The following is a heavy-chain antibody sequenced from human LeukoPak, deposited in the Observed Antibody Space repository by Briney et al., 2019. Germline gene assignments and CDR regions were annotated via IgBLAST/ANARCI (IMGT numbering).Heavy chain of an antibody. V-gene: IGHV3-48*01. Sequence: GGSLRLSCAASGFTFSSYSMNWVRQAPGKGLEWVSYISSSSSTIYYADSVKGRFTISRDNAKNSLYLQMNSLRAEDTAVYYCARDIRYCSSTSCYQLYGMDVWGQGTTVTVSS. CDR3: ARDIRYCSSTSCYQLYGMDV. CDR2: ISSSSSTI. CDR1: GFTFSSYS. J-gene: IGHJ6*02. D-gene: IGHD2-2*01.